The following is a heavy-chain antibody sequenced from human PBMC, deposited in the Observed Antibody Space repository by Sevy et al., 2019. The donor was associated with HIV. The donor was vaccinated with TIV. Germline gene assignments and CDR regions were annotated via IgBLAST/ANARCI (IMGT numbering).Heavy chain of an antibody. V-gene: IGHV3-23*01. D-gene: IGHD2-2*03. CDR1: GFIFSTYA. J-gene: IGHJ4*02. Sequence: GGSLRLSCAGSGFIFSTYAMTWVRRAPGKGLEWVSSIGGSGGSTYYADSVKGRFTISRDNSNNMIDLEMNSLRAEDTVVYYCAKENRDGFQWGQGTLVTVSS. CDR3: AKENRDGFQ. CDR2: IGGSGGST.